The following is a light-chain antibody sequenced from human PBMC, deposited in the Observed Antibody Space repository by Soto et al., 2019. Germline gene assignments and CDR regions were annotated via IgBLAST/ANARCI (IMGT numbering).Light chain of an antibody. CDR3: SSYTKSNTLV. CDR1: SSDVGAYKS. CDR2: DVT. V-gene: IGLV2-14*01. Sequence: QSVLTQPASVSGSPGQSITISCTGTSSDVGAYKSVSWYQQHPGKAPKLMIYDVTNRPSGVSDRFSGSQSGNTASLTISGLQAEDEADYYCSSYTKSNTLVFGPGTKVTV. J-gene: IGLJ1*01.